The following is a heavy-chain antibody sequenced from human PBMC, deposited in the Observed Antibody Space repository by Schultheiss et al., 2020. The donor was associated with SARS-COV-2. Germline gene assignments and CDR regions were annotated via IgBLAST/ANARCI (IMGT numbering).Heavy chain of an antibody. D-gene: IGHD3-22*01. CDR2: ISSSSSYI. J-gene: IGHJ6*03. Sequence: GGSLRLSCAASGFTFSSYSMNWVRQAPGKGLEWVSSISSSSSYIYYADSVKGRFTISRDNAKNSLYLQMNSLRAEDTAVYYCAKDSVWLLLYYYMDVWGKGTTVTVSS. CDR1: GFTFSSYS. CDR3: AKDSVWLLLYYYMDV. V-gene: IGHV3-21*01.